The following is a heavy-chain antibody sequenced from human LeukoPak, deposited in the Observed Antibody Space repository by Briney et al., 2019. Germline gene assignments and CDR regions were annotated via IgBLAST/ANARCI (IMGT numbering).Heavy chain of an antibody. CDR2: IYTSGST. V-gene: IGHV4-4*07. Sequence: SETLSLTCTVSGGSISNYYWSWIRQPAGKGLEWVGRIYTSGSTDYNPSLKSRVTMSVDTSKNQFSLNLRSVTAADTAVYYCARVVRGDTAMVREAFDIWGQGTMVTVSS. J-gene: IGHJ3*02. CDR1: GGSISNYY. D-gene: IGHD5-18*01. CDR3: ARVVRGDTAMVREAFDI.